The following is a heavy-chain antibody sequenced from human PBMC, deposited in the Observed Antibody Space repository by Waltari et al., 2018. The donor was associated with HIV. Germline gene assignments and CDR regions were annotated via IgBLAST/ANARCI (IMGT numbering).Heavy chain of an antibody. V-gene: IGHV1-24*01. CDR2: LDPEDGET. D-gene: IGHD3-10*02. J-gene: IGHJ3*02. CDR3: ATHPITMFPPGAFDI. Sequence: QVQLVQSGAEVKKPGASVKVSCKVSGYTLTELSMHWVRQAPGKGIEGMGGLDPEDGETIYAQKFQGRVTMTEATSTDTAYMALSSLRSEDTTVYYCATHPITMFPPGAFDIWGQGTMVTVSS. CDR1: GYTLTELS.